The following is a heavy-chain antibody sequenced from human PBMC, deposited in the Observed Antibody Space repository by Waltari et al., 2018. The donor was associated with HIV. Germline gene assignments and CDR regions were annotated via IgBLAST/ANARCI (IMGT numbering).Heavy chain of an antibody. CDR1: AFTFSSYG. J-gene: IGHJ4*02. CDR3: ARTPYDTSGYCFDY. CDR2: VWYDGKNK. D-gene: IGHD3-22*01. V-gene: IGHV3-33*01. Sequence: QVQLVESGGAVVQPRRYLSFSCVAVAFTFSSYGMHWVRQAPGKGLEWLAVVWYDGKNKYYADSVKGRFTVSRDNSKNTLFLQMNSLRVDDTAVYYCARTPYDTSGYCFDYWGQGTLVTVSS.